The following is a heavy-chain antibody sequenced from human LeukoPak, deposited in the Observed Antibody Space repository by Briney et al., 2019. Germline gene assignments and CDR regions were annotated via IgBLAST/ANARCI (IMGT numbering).Heavy chain of an antibody. Sequence: SETLSLTCTVSGGSISSYYWSWIRQPPGKGLEWIGHIYDDGSTEYSPSLQSRLTLSVDTSENHFSLKLSSVTAADTAVYYCARYSGNPTWFFDYWGQGSLVTVSS. CDR1: GGSISSYY. CDR3: ARYSGNPTWFFDY. CDR2: IYDDGST. V-gene: IGHV4-59*01. D-gene: IGHD1-26*01. J-gene: IGHJ4*02.